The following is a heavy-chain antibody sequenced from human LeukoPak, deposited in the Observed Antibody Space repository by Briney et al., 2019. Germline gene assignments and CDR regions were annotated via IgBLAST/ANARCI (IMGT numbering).Heavy chain of an antibody. J-gene: IGHJ4*02. CDR1: GFTFSSYS. D-gene: IGHD5-24*01. CDR2: ISSSSRYI. CDR3: ARGFGIDGFGY. Sequence: GGSLRLSCAASGFTFSSYSMNWVRQAPGKGLEWVSYISSSSRYIYYADSVNGRFTISRDNAKNSLYLQMNSLRAEDTAVYYCARGFGIDGFGYWGQGTLVTVSS. V-gene: IGHV3-21*01.